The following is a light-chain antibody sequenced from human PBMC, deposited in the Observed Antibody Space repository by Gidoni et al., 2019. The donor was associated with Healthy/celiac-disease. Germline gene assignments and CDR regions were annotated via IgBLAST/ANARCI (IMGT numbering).Light chain of an antibody. V-gene: IGKV1-39*01. CDR2: AAS. CDR3: QQSYSTLSVT. Sequence: DIQMTQSPYSLSASVGDRVTITCRASQSISSYLNWYQQKPGKAPKLLIYAASSLQSGVPSRFSGSGSGTDFTLTISSLQPEDFATYYCQQSYSTLSVTFGQGTKVEIK. CDR1: QSISSY. J-gene: IGKJ1*01.